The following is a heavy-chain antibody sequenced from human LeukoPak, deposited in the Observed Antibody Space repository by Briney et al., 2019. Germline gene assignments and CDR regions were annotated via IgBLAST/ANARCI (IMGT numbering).Heavy chain of an antibody. D-gene: IGHD2-2*01. J-gene: IGHJ6*02. CDR2: IIPIFGTA. CDR1: GGTFSSYA. Sequence: SVKVSCKDSGGTFSSYAISWVRQAPGQGLEWMGGIIPIFGTANYAQKFQGRVTITADESTSTAYMELSSLRSEDTAVYYCARGDIVVVPAAMTVRVGYYYYGMDVWGQGTTVTVSS. CDR3: ARGDIVVVPAAMTVRVGYYYYGMDV. V-gene: IGHV1-69*01.